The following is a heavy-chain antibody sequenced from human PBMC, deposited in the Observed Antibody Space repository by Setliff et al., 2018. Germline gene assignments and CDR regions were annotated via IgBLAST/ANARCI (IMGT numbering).Heavy chain of an antibody. CDR1: GGSISTSSY. Sequence: SETLSLTCTVSGGSISTSSYWGWIRQPPGKGLEWIGSIYYSGTTYCNPSLKSRVTISVDTSKNQFSLKLSSVTAADTAVYYCARRGYYYGWGDSNAFDIWGQGTMVTVSS. CDR2: IYYSGTT. V-gene: IGHV4-39*01. J-gene: IGHJ3*02. D-gene: IGHD3-10*01. CDR3: ARRGYYYGWGDSNAFDI.